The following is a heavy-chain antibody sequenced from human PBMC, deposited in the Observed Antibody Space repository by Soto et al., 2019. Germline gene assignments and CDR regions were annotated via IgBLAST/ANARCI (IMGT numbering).Heavy chain of an antibody. Sequence: SGPTLVNPTQTLTLTCNLSGFSLTTSGVGVGWIRQPPGRALEWLALIYWTDDKRYSPALKSRLTITKDTSKNQVVLTMTNMDTVDTATYYCGHRRGGALAGFFDSWGQGTLVTVS. CDR2: IYWTDDK. D-gene: IGHD6-19*01. CDR1: GFSLTTSGVG. CDR3: GHRRGGALAGFFDS. V-gene: IGHV2-5*01. J-gene: IGHJ4*02.